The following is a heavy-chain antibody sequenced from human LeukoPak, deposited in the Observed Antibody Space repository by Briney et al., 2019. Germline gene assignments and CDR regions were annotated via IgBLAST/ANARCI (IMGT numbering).Heavy chain of an antibody. V-gene: IGHV4-39*07. J-gene: IGHJ4*02. D-gene: IGHD6-6*01. Sequence: SETLSLTCTVSGGSISSSSYYWGWIRQPPGKGLEWIGSIYYSGSTYYNPSLKSRVTISVDTSKNQFSLKLSSVTAADTAVYYCARDQGIAALSYWGQGTQVTVSS. CDR1: GGSISSSSYY. CDR3: ARDQGIAALSY. CDR2: IYYSGST.